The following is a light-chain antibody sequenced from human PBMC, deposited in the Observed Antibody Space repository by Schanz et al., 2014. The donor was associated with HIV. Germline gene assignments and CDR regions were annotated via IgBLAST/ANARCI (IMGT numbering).Light chain of an antibody. V-gene: IGLV1-40*01. CDR2: GNT. CDR3: QSYEKRRSGVI. CDR1: RSNIGSFHA. Sequence: QSVLTQPPSVSGAPGQRVHLPSPFSRSNIGSFHALHWSQQLPGTAPKLLIYGNTNRPSGVPDRFSGSKSGTSVSLAITGLQAEDEADYYCQSYEKRRSGVIFGGGTKLTVL. J-gene: IGLJ2*01.